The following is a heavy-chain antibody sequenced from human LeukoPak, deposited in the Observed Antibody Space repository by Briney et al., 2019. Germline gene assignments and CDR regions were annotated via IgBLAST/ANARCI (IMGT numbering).Heavy chain of an antibody. V-gene: IGHV1-2*02. D-gene: IGHD6-6*01. Sequence: ASVKVSCKASGYTFTGYYMHWVRQAPGQGLERMGWINPNSGGTNYAQKFQGRVTMTRDTSISTAYMELSRLRSDDTAVYYCARGIPATIAAPIDYWGQGTLVTVSS. J-gene: IGHJ4*02. CDR1: GYTFTGYY. CDR2: INPNSGGT. CDR3: ARGIPATIAAPIDY.